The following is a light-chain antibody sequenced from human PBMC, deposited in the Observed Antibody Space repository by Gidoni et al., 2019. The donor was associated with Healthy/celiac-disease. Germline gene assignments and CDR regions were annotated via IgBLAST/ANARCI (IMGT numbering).Light chain of an antibody. Sequence: DMVLTQSPATLSLSPGERATISCRASQSVSSYLAWYQQKPGQAPRLLIYDASNRATGIPARFSGSGSGTDFTLTISSLEPEDFAVYYCQQRSNWPLTFGGGTKVEIK. CDR2: DAS. CDR3: QQRSNWPLT. J-gene: IGKJ4*01. V-gene: IGKV3-11*01. CDR1: QSVSSY.